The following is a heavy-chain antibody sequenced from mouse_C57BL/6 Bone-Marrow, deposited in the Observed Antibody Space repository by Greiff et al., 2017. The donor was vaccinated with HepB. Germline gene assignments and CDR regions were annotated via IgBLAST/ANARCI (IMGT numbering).Heavy chain of an antibody. V-gene: IGHV1-55*01. D-gene: IGHD1-2*01. CDR1: GYTFTSYW. J-gene: IGHJ2*01. CDR2: IYPGSGST. CDR3: ARNGITTARYFDY. Sequence: QVQLQQPGAELVKPGASVKMSCKASGYTFTSYWITWVKQRPGQGLEWIGDIYPGSGSTIYNEKFKSKATLTVDTSSSTAYMQLSSLTSEDSAVYYCARNGITTARYFDYWGQGTTLTVSS.